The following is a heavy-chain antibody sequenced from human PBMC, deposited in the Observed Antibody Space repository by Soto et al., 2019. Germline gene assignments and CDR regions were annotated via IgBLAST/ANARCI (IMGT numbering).Heavy chain of an antibody. CDR3: AREGTMIVSPDY. Sequence: GGSLRLSCAASGFTFSSYAMHWVRQAPGKGLEWVAVISYDGSNKYYADSVKGRLTISRDNSKNTLYLQMNSLRAEDTAVYYCAREGTMIVSPDYWGQGTLVTVSS. D-gene: IGHD3-22*01. V-gene: IGHV3-30-3*01. CDR1: GFTFSSYA. J-gene: IGHJ4*02. CDR2: ISYDGSNK.